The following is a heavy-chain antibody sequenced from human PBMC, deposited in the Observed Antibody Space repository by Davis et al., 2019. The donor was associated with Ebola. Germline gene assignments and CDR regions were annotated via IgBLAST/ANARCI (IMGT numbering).Heavy chain of an antibody. D-gene: IGHD4-11*01. J-gene: IGHJ6*02. V-gene: IGHV3-48*02. CDR3: ARVSSTTVREYYYYYYGMDV. Sequence: PGGSLRLSCAASGFTFSSYEMNWVRQAPGKGLEWVSYISSSSSTIYYADSVKGRFTISRDNAKNSLYLQMNSLRDEDTAVYYCARVSSTTVREYYYYYYGMDVWGQGTTVTVSS. CDR1: GFTFSSYE. CDR2: ISSSSSTI.